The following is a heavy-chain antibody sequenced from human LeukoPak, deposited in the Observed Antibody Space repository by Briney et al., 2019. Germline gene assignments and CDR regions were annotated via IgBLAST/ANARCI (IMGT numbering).Heavy chain of an antibody. CDR1: GFTFDDYA. V-gene: IGHV3-9*01. CDR2: IGWNIGSI. D-gene: IGHD6-19*01. Sequence: PGGSLRLSCAASGFTFDDYAMHWVRQAPGKGLEWVAGIGWNIGSIGYADSVKGRFTISRDNAKKSLYLQMNSLRAEDTALYYCAKDIMFGDSSGWYNAFDIWGQGTMVTVSS. CDR3: AKDIMFGDSSGWYNAFDI. J-gene: IGHJ3*02.